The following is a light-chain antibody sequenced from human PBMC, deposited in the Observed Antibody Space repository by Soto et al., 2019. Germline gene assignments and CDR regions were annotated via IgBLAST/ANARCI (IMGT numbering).Light chain of an antibody. CDR1: QDISSW. CDR3: QQAKSFPLT. Sequence: DIQMTQSPSSVSASVGDRVTITCRASQDISSWLAWYQQKPGKVPKLLIYAASSLQSGVPSRFSGSETGTDFTLTIISLQPEDSATYYCQQAKSFPLTFGGGTKVEIK. J-gene: IGKJ4*01. CDR2: AAS. V-gene: IGKV1D-12*01.